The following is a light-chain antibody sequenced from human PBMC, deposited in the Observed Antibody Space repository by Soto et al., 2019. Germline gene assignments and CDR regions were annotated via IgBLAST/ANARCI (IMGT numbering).Light chain of an antibody. CDR1: SSNIGDNT. Sequence: QSVLTQPPSASGTPGQRVTISCSVGSSNIGDNTVNWYQQLPGTAPKLLIYSNNQRPSGVPDRFSGSKSGTSASLAISGLQSEDEADYYCAAWDDSLFWVFGGGTKLTVL. CDR3: AAWDDSLFWV. CDR2: SNN. J-gene: IGLJ3*02. V-gene: IGLV1-44*01.